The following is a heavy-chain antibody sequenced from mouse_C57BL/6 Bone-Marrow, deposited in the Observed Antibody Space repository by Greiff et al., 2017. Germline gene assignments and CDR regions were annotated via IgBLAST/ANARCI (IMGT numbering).Heavy chain of an antibody. V-gene: IGHV2-9-1*01. Sequence: VKLQESGPGLVAPSPSLSITCTASGFSLTSYAISWVRQPPGKGLEWLGVIWTGGGTNYNSALKSRLSISKDNSKRQVFLKMNSLQTDDTAWYYCDRSADYGSGSLAYWGQGTLVTVSA. CDR3: DRSADYGSGSLAY. CDR2: IWTGGGT. D-gene: IGHD1-1*01. CDR1: GFSLTSYA. J-gene: IGHJ3*01.